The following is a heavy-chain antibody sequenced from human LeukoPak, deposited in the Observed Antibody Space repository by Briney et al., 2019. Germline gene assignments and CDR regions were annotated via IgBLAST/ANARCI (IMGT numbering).Heavy chain of an antibody. Sequence: GGSLRLSCAASGFTFSNYALHWVRQAPGKGLDWVAIISYDGNNKYYADSVKGRFTISRDNSKNTLYLQMNSLRAEDTAVYYCAKDYQSSIAAHEMDYWGQGTLVTVSS. CDR2: ISYDGNNK. D-gene: IGHD6-6*01. CDR1: GFTFSNYA. CDR3: AKDYQSSIAAHEMDY. J-gene: IGHJ4*01. V-gene: IGHV3-30-3*02.